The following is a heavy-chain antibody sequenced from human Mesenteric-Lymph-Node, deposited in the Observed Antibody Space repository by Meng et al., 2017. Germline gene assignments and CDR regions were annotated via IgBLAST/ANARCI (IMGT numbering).Heavy chain of an antibody. Sequence: QVQWVQSGSGVKKPGASVKVSCKASGYDVSGFFMQWVRQAPGQRLEWMGRINPHTGGADYARNFQGRVTLTRDKSINTAYLELSRLTSDDTAVYYCARDFSPSIGGGKFDHWGQGTLVTVSS. D-gene: IGHD6-6*01. J-gene: IGHJ4*02. CDR2: INPHTGGA. CDR1: GYDVSGFF. CDR3: ARDFSPSIGGGKFDH. V-gene: IGHV1-2*06.